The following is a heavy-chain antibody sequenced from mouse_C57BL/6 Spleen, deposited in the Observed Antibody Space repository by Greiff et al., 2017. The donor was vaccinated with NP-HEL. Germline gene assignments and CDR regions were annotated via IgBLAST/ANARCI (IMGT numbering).Heavy chain of an antibody. CDR2: YGRGGSP. CDR3: ARNGIEGFAY. D-gene: IGHD4-1*01. J-gene: IGHJ3*01. V-gene: IGHV2-2*01. CDR1: GFSLTSYG. Sequence: VQLKESGPGLVQPSQSLSITCTVPGFSLTSYGVHWVRNSPGKVLDWLGVYGRGGSPDYNAAFIARLNISKDNTKRQVFFKMNSLQADDTAIYYGARNGIEGFAYWGQGTRVTVSA.